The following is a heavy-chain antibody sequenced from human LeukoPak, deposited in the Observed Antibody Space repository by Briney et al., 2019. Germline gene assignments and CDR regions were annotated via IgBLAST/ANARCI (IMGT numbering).Heavy chain of an antibody. V-gene: IGHV1-8*03. J-gene: IGHJ4*02. CDR3: AKAIWVAATSSWFSSDW. Sequence: GASVKVSCKASGYTFTSYYMHWVRQAPGQGLEWMGWMNPNSGNTGYAQKFQGRVTITRNTSISTAYMELSSLRSEDTAVYYCAKAIWVAATSSWFSSDWWGQGTLVTVSS. CDR2: MNPNSGNT. CDR1: GYTFTSYY. D-gene: IGHD3-10*01.